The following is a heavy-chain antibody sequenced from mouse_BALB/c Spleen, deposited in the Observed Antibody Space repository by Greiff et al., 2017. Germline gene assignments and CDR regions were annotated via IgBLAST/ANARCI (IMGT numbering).Heavy chain of an antibody. CDR3: ARGGYMISDRNCAY. J-gene: IGHJ3*01. Sequence: DVKLVESGGGLVQPGGSRKLSCAASGFTFSSFGMHWVRQAPEKGLEWVAYISSGSSTIYYADTVKGRFTISRDNPKNTLFLQMTSLRSEDTAMYYCARGGYMISDRNCAYWGQGTLVTVSA. V-gene: IGHV5-17*02. CDR1: GFTFSSFG. CDR2: ISSGSSTI. D-gene: IGHD2-4*01.